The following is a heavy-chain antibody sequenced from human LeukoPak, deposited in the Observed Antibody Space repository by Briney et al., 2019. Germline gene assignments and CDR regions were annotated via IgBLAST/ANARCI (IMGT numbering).Heavy chain of an antibody. Sequence: ASVKVSCKASGYTFTGYYTHWVRQAPGQGLEWMGGINPNSGGTNYAQKFQGRVTMTRDTSISTAYMELSRLRSDDTAVYYCAREGAAGTQHDAFDIWGQGTMVTVSS. D-gene: IGHD6-13*01. CDR3: AREGAAGTQHDAFDI. J-gene: IGHJ3*02. V-gene: IGHV1-2*02. CDR2: INPNSGGT. CDR1: GYTFTGYY.